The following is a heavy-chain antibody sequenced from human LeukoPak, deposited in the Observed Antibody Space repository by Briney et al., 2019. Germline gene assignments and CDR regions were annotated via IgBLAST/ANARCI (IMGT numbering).Heavy chain of an antibody. CDR2: ISAYNGNT. Sequence: ASVKVSCKASGYTFTSYGISWVRQAPGQGLEWMGWISAYNGNTNYAQKFQGRVTMTRDTSISTAYMELSRLRSDNTAVYYCARVRPGIAVAGTPYYFDYWGQGTLVTVSS. CDR3: ARVRPGIAVAGTPYYFDY. V-gene: IGHV1-18*01. J-gene: IGHJ4*02. CDR1: GYTFTSYG. D-gene: IGHD6-19*01.